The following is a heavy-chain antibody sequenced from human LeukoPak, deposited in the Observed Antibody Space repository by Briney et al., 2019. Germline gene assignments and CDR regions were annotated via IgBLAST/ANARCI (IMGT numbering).Heavy chain of an antibody. CDR1: GGSFSGYY. CDR2: INQSGSA. CDR3: AREGAVYSYGTSDFDY. Sequence: PSETLSLTCAVYGGSFSGYYWSWIRQPPGKGLEWIGEINQSGSANYNPSLKSRVSISVDTSKNQFSLKLSSVTAADTAVYYCAREGAVYSYGTSDFDYWGQGTLVTVSS. D-gene: IGHD5-18*01. V-gene: IGHV4-34*01. J-gene: IGHJ4*02.